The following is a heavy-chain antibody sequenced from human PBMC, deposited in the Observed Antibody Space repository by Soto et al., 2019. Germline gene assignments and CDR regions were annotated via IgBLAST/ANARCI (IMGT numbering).Heavy chain of an antibody. CDR3: ARVENYDFWSGYNWFDP. Sequence: QSQTLSLTCAISGDSVSSNSAAWNWIRQSPSRGLEWLGRTYYRSKWYNDYAVSVKSRITINPDTSKNQFSLQLNSVTPEDTAVYYCARVENYDFWSGYNWFDPWGQGTLVTVSS. D-gene: IGHD3-3*01. CDR2: TYYRSKWYN. V-gene: IGHV6-1*01. J-gene: IGHJ5*02. CDR1: GDSVSSNSAA.